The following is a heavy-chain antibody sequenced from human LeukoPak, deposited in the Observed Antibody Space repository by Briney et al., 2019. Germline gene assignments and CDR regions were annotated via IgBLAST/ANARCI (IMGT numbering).Heavy chain of an antibody. D-gene: IGHD2/OR15-2a*01. J-gene: IGHJ4*02. CDR2: SYTRGST. V-gene: IGHV4-61*02. CDR1: GGSISSGSYN. Sequence: TLSLTCTASGGSISSGSYNWIWIPQPAGKGLVSIGRSYTRGSTNYNPSLKSRVTISVDTSKNQFSLKLSAVTAADTAGYYCAREVFYTVYRFDYWGQGTLVTVSS. CDR3: AREVFYTVYRFDY.